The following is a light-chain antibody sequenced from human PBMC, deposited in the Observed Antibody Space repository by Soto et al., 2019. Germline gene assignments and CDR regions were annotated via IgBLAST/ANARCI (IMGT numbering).Light chain of an antibody. CDR3: QQYNNWPGFT. Sequence: EIVLTQSPATLSLSPGDRATLSCRASQSVSSYLAWYQQKPGQAPRLLIYDASNRATGIPARFSGSGSGTDFTLTISSLETEDFAVYYCQQYNNWPGFTFGPGTKVDIK. CDR2: DAS. J-gene: IGKJ3*01. V-gene: IGKV3-11*01. CDR1: QSVSSY.